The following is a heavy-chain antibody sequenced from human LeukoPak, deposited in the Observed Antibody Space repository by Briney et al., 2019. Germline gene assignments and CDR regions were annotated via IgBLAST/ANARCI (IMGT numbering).Heavy chain of an antibody. CDR3: ARIPYDILTGYYDY. J-gene: IGHJ4*02. Sequence: SETLSLTCAVYGGSFSGYYWSWIRQPPGKGLEWIGEINHSGSTNYNPSLKSRVTISVDTSKNQFSLKLSSVTAADTAVYYCARIPYDILTGYYDYWGQGTLVTVSS. D-gene: IGHD3-9*01. CDR2: INHSGST. V-gene: IGHV4-34*01. CDR1: GGSFSGYY.